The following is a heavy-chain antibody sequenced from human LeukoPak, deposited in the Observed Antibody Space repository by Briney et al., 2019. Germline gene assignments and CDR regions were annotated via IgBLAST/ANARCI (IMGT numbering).Heavy chain of an antibody. J-gene: IGHJ4*02. CDR1: GFTFSSHA. CDR3: ANEIRPNDH. D-gene: IGHD4-17*01. V-gene: IGHV3-23*01. Sequence: GGSLRLSCAASGFTFSSHAMSWVRQAPGKGLEWVSAISISGGGTYYADSVKGRFTISRDNSKNTLYLQMNSLRPEDTAVYYCANEIRPNDHWGQGTLVTGSS. CDR2: ISISGGGT.